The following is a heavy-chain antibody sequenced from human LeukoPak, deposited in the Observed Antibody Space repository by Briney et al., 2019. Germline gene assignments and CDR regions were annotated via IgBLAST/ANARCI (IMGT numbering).Heavy chain of an antibody. CDR3: AKGADYGGNSAFDH. V-gene: IGHV3-9*01. J-gene: IGHJ4*02. Sequence: GGSLRLSCAASGSTFDDYAMHWVRQAPGKGLEWVSGISWNSGSIGYADSVKGRFTISRDNAKNSLYLQMNSLRAEDTALYYCAKGADYGGNSAFDHWGQGTLVTVSS. CDR2: ISWNSGSI. D-gene: IGHD4-23*01. CDR1: GSTFDDYA.